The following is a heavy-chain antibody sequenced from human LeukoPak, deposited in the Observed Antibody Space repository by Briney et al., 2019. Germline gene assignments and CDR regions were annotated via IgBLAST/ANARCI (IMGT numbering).Heavy chain of an antibody. CDR2: IIPILGIA. CDR3: ARGPITSYYDFYYYGRAA. Sequence: SVKVSYQASVCTFSNYAISWVRRAPGQGLEWMGRIIPILGIANYAQKFQGRVTITADKSTSTAYMELSSLRSEDAAVYYCARGPITSYYDFYYYGRAAWGQGTTVTVSS. V-gene: IGHV1-69*04. J-gene: IGHJ6*02. CDR1: VCTFSNYA. D-gene: IGHD3-10*01.